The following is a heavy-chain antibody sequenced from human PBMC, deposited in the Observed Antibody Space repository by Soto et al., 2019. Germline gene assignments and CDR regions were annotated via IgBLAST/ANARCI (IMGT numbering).Heavy chain of an antibody. CDR3: ARDPSTGYADY. CDR2: ISSSGDST. D-gene: IGHD3-9*01. J-gene: IGHJ4*02. Sequence: EVQLLESGGDLVQPGGSLRLSCTASGFTFSDYAMYWVRQAPGKGLEWVSTISSSGDSTYYADSVKGRFTISRDNSKNTLSLQMNSLRAEDTAVYYCARDPSTGYADYWGQGTLATVSS. CDR1: GFTFSDYA. V-gene: IGHV3-23*01.